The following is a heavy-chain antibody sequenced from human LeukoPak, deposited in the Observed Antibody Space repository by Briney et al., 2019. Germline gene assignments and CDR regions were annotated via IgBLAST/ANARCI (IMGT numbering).Heavy chain of an antibody. D-gene: IGHD2-2*01. Sequence: ASVKVSCKASGYTYTSYGISWVRQAPGQGLEWMGWISAYNGNTNYAQKLQGRVTMTTDTSTSTAYMELRSLRSDDTAVYYCARAGRRSACWGSTSCYFDPDYWGQGTLVTVSS. V-gene: IGHV1-18*01. CDR1: GYTYTSYG. CDR3: ARAGRRSACWGSTSCYFDPDY. CDR2: ISAYNGNT. J-gene: IGHJ4*02.